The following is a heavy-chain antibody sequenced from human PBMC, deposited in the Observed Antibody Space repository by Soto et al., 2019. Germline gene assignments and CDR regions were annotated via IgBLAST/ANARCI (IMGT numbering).Heavy chain of an antibody. CDR1: GFTFSSYW. Sequence: GGSLRLSCSASGFTFSSYWMHWVRQAPGKGLVWVSRINSDGSSTSYADSVKGRFTISRDNAKNTLYLQMNSLRAEDTAVYYCARALPYYDFWSGYPESCPDYWGLGTLVTVSS. CDR2: INSDGSST. J-gene: IGHJ4*02. D-gene: IGHD3-3*01. CDR3: ARALPYYDFWSGYPESCPDY. V-gene: IGHV3-74*01.